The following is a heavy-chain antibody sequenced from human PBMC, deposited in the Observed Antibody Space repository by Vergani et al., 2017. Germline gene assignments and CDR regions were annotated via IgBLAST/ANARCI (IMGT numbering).Heavy chain of an antibody. J-gene: IGHJ6*02. CDR1: GGTFSSYA. CDR3: ARDPITMVRGVIYYYYGMDV. D-gene: IGHD3-10*01. V-gene: IGHV1-69*18. CDR2: IIPIFGTA. Sequence: VQLVQSGAEVTKPGASVKVSCKASGGTFSSYAISWVRQAPGQRLEWMGRIIPIFGTANYAQKFQGRVTITADESTSTAYMELSSLRSEDTAVYYCARDPITMVRGVIYYYYGMDVWGQGTTVTVSS.